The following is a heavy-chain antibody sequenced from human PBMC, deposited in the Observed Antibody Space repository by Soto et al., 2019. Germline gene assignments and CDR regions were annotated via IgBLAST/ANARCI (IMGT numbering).Heavy chain of an antibody. CDR2: ISRDSVYI. Sequence: GGSLRLSCEASGFAFSSYSMQWVRQAPGRGLEWVSSISRDSVYIYYPDSVRGRFTISRDNTENSLFLQMDSLRAEDTAVYYCARERVITNDGFDAWGQGTMVTVSS. V-gene: IGHV3-21*01. CDR1: GFAFSSYS. D-gene: IGHD2-8*01. J-gene: IGHJ3*01. CDR3: ARERVITNDGFDA.